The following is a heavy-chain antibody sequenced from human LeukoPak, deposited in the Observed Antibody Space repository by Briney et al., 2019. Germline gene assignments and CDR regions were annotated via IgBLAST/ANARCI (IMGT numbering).Heavy chain of an antibody. CDR3: ASIAYCGGDCYSGYFDY. V-gene: IGHV4-59*01. CDR1: GGSISSYY. CDR2: IYYSGST. D-gene: IGHD2-21*02. J-gene: IGHJ4*02. Sequence: SETLSLTCTVSGGSISSYYWSWIRQPPGKGLEWIGCIYYSGSTNYNPSLKSRVTISVDTSKNQFSLKLSSVTAADTAVYYCASIAYCGGDCYSGYFDYWGQGTLVTVSS.